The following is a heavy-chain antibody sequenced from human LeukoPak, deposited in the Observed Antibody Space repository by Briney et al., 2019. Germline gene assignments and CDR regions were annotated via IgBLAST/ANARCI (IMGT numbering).Heavy chain of an antibody. Sequence: PSETLSLTCTVYGASFTAYSWSWLRQTPGKGLEWIGDFHHSGTTKFNPSLKSRVTLSGDTSKKQFSLKLNSVTAADTAVYYCARLPLGVFGESLNFDYWGQGTPVTVSS. D-gene: IGHD3-10*02. V-gene: IGHV4-34*01. CDR2: FHHSGTT. CDR1: GASFTAYS. CDR3: ARLPLGVFGESLNFDY. J-gene: IGHJ4*02.